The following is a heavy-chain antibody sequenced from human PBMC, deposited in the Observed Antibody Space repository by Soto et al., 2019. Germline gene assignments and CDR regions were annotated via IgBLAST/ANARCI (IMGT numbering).Heavy chain of an antibody. CDR3: AKERGGLSSSWYGSGMDV. J-gene: IGHJ6*02. V-gene: IGHV3-30*18. D-gene: IGHD6-13*01. CDR2: ISYDGSNK. Sequence: QVQLVESGGGVVQPGRSLRLSCAASGFTFSSYGMHWVRQAPGKGLEWVAVISYDGSNKYYADSVKGRFTISRDNSKNTXXLQMNSLRAEDTAVYYCAKERGGLSSSWYGSGMDVWGQGTTVTVSS. CDR1: GFTFSSYG.